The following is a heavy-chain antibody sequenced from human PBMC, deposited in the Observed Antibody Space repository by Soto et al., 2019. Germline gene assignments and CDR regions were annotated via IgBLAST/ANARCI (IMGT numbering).Heavy chain of an antibody. CDR3: AKDRAAAAPRPSYFDY. J-gene: IGHJ4*02. CDR1: GFTFSSYG. D-gene: IGHD6-13*01. CDR2: ISYDGSNK. Sequence: GGSLRLSCAASGFTFSSYGMHWVRQAPGKGLEWVAVISYDGSNKYYADSVKGRFTISRDNSKNTLYLQMNSLRAEDTAVYYCAKDRAAAAPRPSYFDYWGQGTLVTVSS. V-gene: IGHV3-30*18.